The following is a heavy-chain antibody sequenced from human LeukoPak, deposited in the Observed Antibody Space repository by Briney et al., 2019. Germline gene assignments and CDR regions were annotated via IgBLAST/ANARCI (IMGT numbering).Heavy chain of an antibody. D-gene: IGHD3-10*01. J-gene: IGHJ4*02. V-gene: IGHV3-33*01. CDR3: ARDVRVGFGELLSEDTDS. CDR1: GFTFSNYG. Sequence: GGSLRLSCVASGFTFSNYGMHWVRQAPGKGLEWVALIWYDGSNKYYADSVKGRFTISRDNSKKTLYLQMNSLRAEDTAVYYCARDVRVGFGELLSEDTDSWGQGTLVTVSS. CDR2: IWYDGSNK.